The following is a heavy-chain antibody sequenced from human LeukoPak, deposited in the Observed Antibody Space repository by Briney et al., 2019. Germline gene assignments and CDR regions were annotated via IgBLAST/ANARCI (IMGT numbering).Heavy chain of an antibody. CDR1: GGSISSYY. V-gene: IGHV4-59*01. J-gene: IGHJ5*02. CDR3: ARYIVVVPAAMGWFDP. D-gene: IGHD2-2*01. CDR2: IYYSGST. Sequence: SETLSLTCTVSGGSISSYYWSWTRQPPGKGLDWLGYIYYSGSTNYNPSLKTRVTISVDTSKNQFSPKLSSVTAADTAVYYCARYIVVVPAAMGWFDPWGQGALVTVSS.